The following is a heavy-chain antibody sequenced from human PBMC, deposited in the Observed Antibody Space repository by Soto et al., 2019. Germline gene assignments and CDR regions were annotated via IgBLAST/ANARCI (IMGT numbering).Heavy chain of an antibody. D-gene: IGHD6-13*01. CDR1: GFTFSSYA. CDR2: ISGSGGST. J-gene: IGHJ4*02. V-gene: IGHV3-23*01. CDR3: AKVALHSSWYAGVGY. Sequence: GGSLRLSCAASGFTFSSYAMSWVRQAPGKGLEWVSAISGSGGSTYYADSVKGRFAISRDNSKNTLYLQMNSLRAEDTAVYYCAKVALHSSWYAGVGYWGQGTLVTVSS.